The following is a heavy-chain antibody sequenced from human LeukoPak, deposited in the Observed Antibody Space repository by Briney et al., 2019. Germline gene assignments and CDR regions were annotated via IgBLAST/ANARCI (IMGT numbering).Heavy chain of an antibody. CDR1: GYTFTSYG. V-gene: IGHV1-69*05. D-gene: IGHD3-16*01. CDR2: IIPIFGTA. CDR3: ASRPFAGGTPYWYFDL. J-gene: IGHJ2*01. Sequence: SVKVSCKASGYTFTSYGISWVRQAPGQGLEWMGGIIPIFGTANYAQKFQGRVTITTDESTSTAYMELSSLRSEDTAVYYCASRPFAGGTPYWYFDLWGRGTLVTVSS.